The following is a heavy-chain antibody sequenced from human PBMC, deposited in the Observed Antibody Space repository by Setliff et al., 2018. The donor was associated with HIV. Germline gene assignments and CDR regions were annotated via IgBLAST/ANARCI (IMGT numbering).Heavy chain of an antibody. CDR3: ARDLNWAFDY. V-gene: IGHV3-48*01. J-gene: IGHJ4*02. CDR2: LGKSNSRM. CDR1: GFTFSSYR. D-gene: IGHD1-1*01. Sequence: GESLKISCAASGFTFSSYRMNWVRQAPGKGLEWVSYLGKSNSRMTYAGSVKGRFTISGDNAKNTLYLQMNSLTSEDTAVYYCARDLNWAFDYWGQGILVTVSS.